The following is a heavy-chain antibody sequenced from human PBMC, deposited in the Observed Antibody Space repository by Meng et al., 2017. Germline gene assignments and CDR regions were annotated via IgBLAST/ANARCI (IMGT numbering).Heavy chain of an antibody. Sequence: EGQSVGFGGGLVQPGGSLRLSCAASGFTFSSYWIHWVRQAPGKGLVWVSRINSDGSSTSYADSVKGRFTISRDNAKNTLYLQMNSLRAEDTAVYYCARDRSSSGFDYWGQGTLVTVSS. J-gene: IGHJ4*02. CDR3: ARDRSSSGFDY. V-gene: IGHV3-74*01. CDR1: GFTFSSYW. CDR2: INSDGSST. D-gene: IGHD6-19*01.